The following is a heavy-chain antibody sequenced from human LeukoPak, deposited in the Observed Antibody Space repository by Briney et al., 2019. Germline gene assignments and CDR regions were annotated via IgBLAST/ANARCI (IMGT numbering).Heavy chain of an antibody. Sequence: ASVKVSCKASGYTFTSYGISWVRQAPGQGLEWMGWISAYNGNTNYAQKLQGRVTMTTDTSTSTAYMELRSLRSDDTAVYYCARLANELRYFDWLGGYYYYMDVWGKGTTVTVSS. CDR2: ISAYNGNT. V-gene: IGHV1-18*01. D-gene: IGHD3-9*01. J-gene: IGHJ6*03. CDR3: ARLANELRYFDWLGGYYYYMDV. CDR1: GYTFTSYG.